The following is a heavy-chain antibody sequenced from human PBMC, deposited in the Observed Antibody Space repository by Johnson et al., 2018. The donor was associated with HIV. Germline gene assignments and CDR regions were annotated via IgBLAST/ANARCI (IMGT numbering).Heavy chain of an antibody. CDR1: GFTFSSYG. CDR3: ARAWYSSSAFDI. V-gene: IGHV3-NL1*01. J-gene: IGHJ3*02. CDR2: IYSGGST. D-gene: IGHD6-6*01. Sequence: QVQLVESGGGVVQPGGSLRLSCAASGFTFSSYGMHWVRQAPGKGLEWGSVIYSGGSTYDADSVKGRFTISRDNSKNSLYLQMNSLRAEDTALYYCARAWYSSSAFDIWGQGTMVTVSS.